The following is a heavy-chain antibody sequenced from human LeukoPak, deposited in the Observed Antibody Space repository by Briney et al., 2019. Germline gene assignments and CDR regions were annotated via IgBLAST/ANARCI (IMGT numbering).Heavy chain of an antibody. D-gene: IGHD5-24*01. CDR3: ARLGGRWLQSPFDY. V-gene: IGHV4-4*02. CDR2: IYHSGST. J-gene: IGHJ4*02. CDR1: GGSISSSNW. Sequence: SETLSLTCAVSGGSISSSNWWSWVRQPPGKGLEWIGEIYHSGSTNYNPSLKSRVTISVDKSKNQFSLKLSSVTAADTAVYYCARLGGRWLQSPFDYWGQGTLVTVSS.